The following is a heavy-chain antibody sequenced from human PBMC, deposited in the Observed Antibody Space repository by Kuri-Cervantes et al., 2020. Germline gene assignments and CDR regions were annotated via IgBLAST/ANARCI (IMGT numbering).Heavy chain of an antibody. Sequence: SQTLSLTCVVSGYSISSGYYWDWIRQPPGKGLEWIGEINHSGSTNYNPSLKSRVTISVDTSKNQFSLKLSSVTAADTAVYYCARGQHSRRSYWYFDLWGRGTLVTVSS. CDR1: GYSISSGYY. CDR3: ARGQHSRRSYWYFDL. J-gene: IGHJ2*01. V-gene: IGHV4-38-2*01. CDR2: INHSGST.